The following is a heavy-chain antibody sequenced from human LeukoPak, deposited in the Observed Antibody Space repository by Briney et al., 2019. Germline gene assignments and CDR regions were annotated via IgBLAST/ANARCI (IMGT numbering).Heavy chain of an antibody. J-gene: IGHJ4*02. Sequence: SETLSLTCTVSGGSISSSSYYWGWIRQPPGKGLEWIGSIYYSGSTYYNPSLKSRVTISVDTSKNQFSLKPSSVTAADTAVYYCARGLSYGRYYFDYWGQGTLVTVSS. D-gene: IGHD5-18*01. CDR3: ARGLSYGRYYFDY. CDR1: GGSISSSSYY. CDR2: IYYSGST. V-gene: IGHV4-39*01.